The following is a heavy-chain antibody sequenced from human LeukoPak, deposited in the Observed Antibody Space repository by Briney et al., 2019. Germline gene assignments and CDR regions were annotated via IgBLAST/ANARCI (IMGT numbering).Heavy chain of an antibody. J-gene: IGHJ5*01. Sequence: SETLSLTCTVSGGSISSSSFYWGWIRQPPGKGLEWIGSINSSGNTQYNPSLKSRVTISVDTSKNQFSLKLNSVTAADTAVYFCARRPWNYWFDPWGQGTLVTVSS. CDR2: INSSGNT. D-gene: IGHD1-7*01. CDR1: GGSISSSSFY. V-gene: IGHV4-39*01. CDR3: ARRPWNYWFDP.